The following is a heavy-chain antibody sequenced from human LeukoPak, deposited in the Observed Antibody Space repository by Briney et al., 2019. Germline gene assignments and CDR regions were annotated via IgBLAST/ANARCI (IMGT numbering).Heavy chain of an antibody. J-gene: IGHJ5*01. CDR2: ISGYNGDT. V-gene: IGHV1-18*01. CDR3: ARDPSNTSGWKTWFDT. CDR1: GGTFSSYA. Sequence: ASVKVSCKASGGTFSSYAISWVRQSPGQGLEWVGWISGYNGDTNYAQKLQGRVTMTTDTSTTTAYMELRSLRSDDTAFYYCARDPSNTSGWKTWFDTWGQEPWSPSPQ. D-gene: IGHD6-19*01.